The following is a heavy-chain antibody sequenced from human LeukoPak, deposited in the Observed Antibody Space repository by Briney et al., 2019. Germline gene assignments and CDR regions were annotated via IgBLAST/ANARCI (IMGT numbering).Heavy chain of an antibody. D-gene: IGHD6-19*01. CDR1: GFTFDDSA. CDR3: AKDGAYRSGWYSGFDY. CDR2: ISGDGGRT. J-gene: IGHJ4*02. Sequence: GGSLRLPCAASGFTFDDSAMHWVRQTPGKGLEWVSLISGDGGRTYYADSMEGRFTISRDNSKNSLYLQMNSLRTEDTAVYYCAKDGAYRSGWYSGFDYWGQGTLVTVSS. V-gene: IGHV3-43*02.